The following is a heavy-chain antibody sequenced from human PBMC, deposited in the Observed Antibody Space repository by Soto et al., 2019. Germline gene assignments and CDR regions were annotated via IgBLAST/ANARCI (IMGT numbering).Heavy chain of an antibody. Sequence: EVQLVESGGGLVQPGGSLRLSCAASGFTFSNYYMHWVRQAPGKRLVWVSRIDEDGSGTNYAASVEGRFTISRDNAKNTLDLLINSLRAEDTAIYYCARGGYCTGANCYSFFDHWGQGTLVTVSS. J-gene: IGHJ4*02. D-gene: IGHD2-8*02. CDR3: ARGGYCTGANCYSFFDH. V-gene: IGHV3-74*01. CDR1: GFTFSNYY. CDR2: IDEDGSGT.